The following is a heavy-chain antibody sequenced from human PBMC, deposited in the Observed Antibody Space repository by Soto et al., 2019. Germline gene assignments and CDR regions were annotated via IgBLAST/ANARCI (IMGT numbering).Heavy chain of an antibody. CDR1: GFTFSSYA. CDR2: ISGSGDST. J-gene: IGHJ4*02. Sequence: GGSLRLSCAASGFTFSSYAMNWVRQAPGKGLEWVSVISGSGDSTYYADSVKGRFTISRDNSKNTLYLQMNSLRAEDTAVYYFERSPSTVDLASMDDWGRGTLVTVSS. CDR3: ERSPSTVDLASMDD. D-gene: IGHD5-12*01. V-gene: IGHV3-23*01.